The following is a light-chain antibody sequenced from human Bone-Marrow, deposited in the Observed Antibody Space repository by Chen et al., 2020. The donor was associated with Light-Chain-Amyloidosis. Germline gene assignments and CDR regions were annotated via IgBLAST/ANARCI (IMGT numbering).Light chain of an antibody. Sequence: SYVLTPPSSVSVAPGQTATIACGGNNIGSTSVHWYQQTPGQAPLLVVYDDSDRPSGIPERLSGSNSGNTATLTISRVEAGDEGDYYCQVLDRSSDRPVFGGGTKLTVL. J-gene: IGLJ3*02. CDR1: NIGSTS. CDR2: DDS. CDR3: QVLDRSSDRPV. V-gene: IGLV3-21*02.